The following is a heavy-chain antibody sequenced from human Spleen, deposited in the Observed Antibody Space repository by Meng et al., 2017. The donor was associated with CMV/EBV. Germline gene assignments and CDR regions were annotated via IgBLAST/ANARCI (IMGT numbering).Heavy chain of an antibody. J-gene: IGHJ3*01. CDR1: GFTFSNYA. CDR2: IKQDGSEK. D-gene: IGHD6-13*01. Sequence: GGSLRLSCAASGFTFSNYAMSWVRQAPGKGLEWVANIKQDGSEKYYVDSVKGRFTISRDNAKNSVHLQMNSLRAEDTALYFCARVIITRVSGIPAAGNAFDFWGQGTMVTVSS. V-gene: IGHV3-7*01. CDR3: ARVIITRVSGIPAAGNAFDF.